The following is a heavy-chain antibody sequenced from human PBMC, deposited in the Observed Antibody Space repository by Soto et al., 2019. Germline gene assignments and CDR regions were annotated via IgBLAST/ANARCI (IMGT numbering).Heavy chain of an antibody. CDR2: IIPIFGTA. Sequence: QVQLVQSGAEAKKPGSSVKVSCKASGGTFSSYAISWVRQAPGQGLEWMGGIIPIFGTANYAQKFQGRVTITADKSTSTAYMELSSLRSADTAVYYCAREHIVVVSAPHDAFDIWGQGTMVTVSS. CDR1: GGTFSSYA. CDR3: AREHIVVVSAPHDAFDI. J-gene: IGHJ3*02. D-gene: IGHD2-21*01. V-gene: IGHV1-69*06.